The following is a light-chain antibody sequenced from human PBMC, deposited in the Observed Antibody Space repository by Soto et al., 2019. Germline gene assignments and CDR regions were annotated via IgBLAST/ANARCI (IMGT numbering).Light chain of an antibody. CDR1: SSNIGSNS. V-gene: IGLV1-44*01. J-gene: IGLJ2*01. CDR2: SSN. Sequence: QSVLTQPPSASGTPGQRVTISCSGSSSNIGSNSVNWYQQVPGTAPKLLIYSSNQRPSGVPDRFSGSKSGTSASLAISGLQSEDEADYYCAAWDGSLNVVLFGGGTKLTVL. CDR3: AAWDGSLNVVL.